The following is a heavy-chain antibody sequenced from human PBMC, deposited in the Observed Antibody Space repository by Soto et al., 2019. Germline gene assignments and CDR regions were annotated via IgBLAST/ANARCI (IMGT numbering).Heavy chain of an antibody. V-gene: IGHV4-59*01. Sequence: SETLSLTCTVSGGSISSYYWSWIRQPPGKGLEWIGYIYYSGSTNYNPSLKSRVTISVDTSKNQFSLKLSSVTAADTAAYYCARGGYCTNGVCYKNWFDPWGQGTLVTVSS. CDR2: IYYSGST. J-gene: IGHJ5*02. D-gene: IGHD2-8*01. CDR1: GGSISSYY. CDR3: ARGGYCTNGVCYKNWFDP.